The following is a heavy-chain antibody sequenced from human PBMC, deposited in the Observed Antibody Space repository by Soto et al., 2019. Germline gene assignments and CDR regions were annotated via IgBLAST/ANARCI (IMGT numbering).Heavy chain of an antibody. J-gene: IGHJ4*02. V-gene: IGHV1-3*01. CDR1: GYSFKNYA. CDR3: ARDDRSVSGVVTLDH. CDR2: TNEGSGNT. D-gene: IGHD3-3*01. Sequence: ASVKVSCKATGYSFKNYAVHWVRQAPGQRLEWMGFTNEGSGNTRFSQKFQGRISITRDTSASTVYLDLSSLTSEDTAIYYCARDDRSVSGVVTLDHWGPGTLVTVSS.